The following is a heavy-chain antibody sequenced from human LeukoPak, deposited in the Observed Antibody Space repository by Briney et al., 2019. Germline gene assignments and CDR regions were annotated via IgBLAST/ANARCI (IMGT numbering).Heavy chain of an antibody. CDR3: TTSGSYTTCGMDV. CDR1: GFTFSGSA. Sequence: GGSLKLSCAASGFTFSGSAMHWVRQASGKGLEWVGRIRSKADSYATAYAASVKGRFTISRDDSKNTAYLQMNSLKTEDTAVYYCTTSGSYTTCGMDVWGQGTTVTVSS. V-gene: IGHV3-73*01. D-gene: IGHD1-26*01. J-gene: IGHJ6*02. CDR2: IRSKADSYAT.